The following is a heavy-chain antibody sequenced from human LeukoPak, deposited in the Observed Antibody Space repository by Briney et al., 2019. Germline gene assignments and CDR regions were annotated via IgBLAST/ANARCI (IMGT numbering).Heavy chain of an antibody. V-gene: IGHV4-39*02. CDR3: ARGRWYTSWFDP. CDR2: IYYSGST. CDR1: GGSISSSSYY. Sequence: ASETLSLTCTVSGGSISSSSYYWGWIRQPPGKGLEWIGSIYYSGSTYYNPSLKSRVTISVDTSKNHFSLRLSSVTAADTAVYYCARGRWYTSWFDPWGHGTLVIVSS. D-gene: IGHD6-13*01. J-gene: IGHJ5*02.